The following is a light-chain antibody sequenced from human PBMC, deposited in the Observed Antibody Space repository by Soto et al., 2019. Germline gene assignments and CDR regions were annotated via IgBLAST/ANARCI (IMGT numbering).Light chain of an antibody. CDR3: QQYVTSPLT. CDR1: QSVNNNF. Sequence: EIVLTQSPGTLSLSPGERATLSCRASQSVNNNFLAWYQQKPRQAPRLLIYDASSRATGIPDRFSGSGSGTDFTLTISRREPEDFAVYSCQQYVTSPLTFGGGTKVEIK. J-gene: IGKJ4*01. CDR2: DAS. V-gene: IGKV3-20*01.